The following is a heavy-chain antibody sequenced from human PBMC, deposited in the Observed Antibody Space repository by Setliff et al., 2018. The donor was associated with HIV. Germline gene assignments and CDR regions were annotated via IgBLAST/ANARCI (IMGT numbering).Heavy chain of an antibody. CDR1: GGSMSSSSYY. CDR2: IYYSGAT. V-gene: IGHV4-39*01. J-gene: IGHJ4*02. CDR3: ARLGYVSGGFYKTPGPYYFDY. D-gene: IGHD3-10*01. Sequence: SETLSLTCTVSGGSMSSSSYYWGWIRQTPDKGLEWIGIIYYSGATYYNPSLTSRVTISVDTSWNQFSLKLRSVTAADTAAYYCARLGYVSGGFYKTPGPYYFDYWGQGALVTVSS.